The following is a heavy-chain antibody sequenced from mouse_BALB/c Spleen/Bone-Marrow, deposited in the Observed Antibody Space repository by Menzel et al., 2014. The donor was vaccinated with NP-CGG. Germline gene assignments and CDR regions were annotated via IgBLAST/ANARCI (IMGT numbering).Heavy chain of an antibody. CDR1: GFNIKDTY. CDR2: IDPANGNT. CDR3: ASYYYDSSGFAY. V-gene: IGHV14-3*02. J-gene: IGHJ3*01. D-gene: IGHD1-1*01. Sequence: EVQLVESGAELVKPGASVKLSCTASGFNIKDTYMHWVKQRPEQGLEWIGRIDPANGNTKYDPKFQGQATITADTSSNTAYLQLSSLTSEDTAVYYCASYYYDSSGFAYWGQGTRVTVSA.